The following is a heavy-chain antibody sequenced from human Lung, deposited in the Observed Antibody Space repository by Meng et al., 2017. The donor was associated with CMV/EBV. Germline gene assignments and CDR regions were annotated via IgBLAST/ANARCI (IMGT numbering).Heavy chain of an antibody. D-gene: IGHD4/OR15-4a*01. CDR3: AKARRALAH. J-gene: IGHJ4*02. V-gene: IGHV3-33*06. CDR2: IWYDGSNK. CDR1: GFTFSSYG. Sequence: GESLKISCAASGFTFSSYGMHWVRQAPGKGLEWVAVIWYDGSNKYYADSVKGRFTISRDNSKNTLYLQMNSLRAEDTAVYYCAKARRALAHWGQGTLVTVSS.